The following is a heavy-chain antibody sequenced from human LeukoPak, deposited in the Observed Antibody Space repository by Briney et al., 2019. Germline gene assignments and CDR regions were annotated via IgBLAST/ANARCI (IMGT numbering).Heavy chain of an antibody. CDR2: INPNSSGT. Sequence: ASVKVSCKASGYTFTGYYMHWVRQAPGQGLEWMGRINPNSSGTNYAQKFQGRVTMTRDTSISTAYMELSRLRSDDTAVYYCARDGDPEDYYYYMDVWGKGTTVTVSS. V-gene: IGHV1-2*06. CDR1: GYTFTGYY. J-gene: IGHJ6*03. CDR3: ARDGDPEDYYYYMDV. D-gene: IGHD4-17*01.